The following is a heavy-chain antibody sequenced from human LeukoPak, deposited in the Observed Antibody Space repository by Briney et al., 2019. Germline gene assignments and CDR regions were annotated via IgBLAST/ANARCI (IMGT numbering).Heavy chain of an antibody. D-gene: IGHD3-22*01. CDR1: GFTFDDYA. CDR3: AKTVGDYYDSSGYYWGCDY. V-gene: IGHV3-43*02. J-gene: IGHJ4*02. Sequence: GGSLRLSCAASGFTFDDYAMHWVRQTPGKGLEWVSLISGDGGSTYYADSVKGRFAISRDNSKNSLYLQMNSLRTEDTALYFCAKTVGDYYDSSGYYWGCDYWGQGTLVTVSS. CDR2: ISGDGGST.